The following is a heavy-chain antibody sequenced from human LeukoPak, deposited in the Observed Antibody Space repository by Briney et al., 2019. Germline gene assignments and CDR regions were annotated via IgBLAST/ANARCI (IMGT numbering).Heavy chain of an antibody. CDR2: VTGSGGDT. D-gene: IGHD2-15*01. CDR1: GFTFSNYA. V-gene: IGHV3-23*01. CDR3: ARGTLEHCSGASCYALDS. Sequence: RGSLRLSCAASGFTFSNYAMSWVRQTPGKGLECVSVVTGSGGDTYYTGSVNGRFTISRDNSKNTLYLQMNSLRAEDTAVYYCARGTLEHCSGASCYALDSWGQGTLVTVFS. J-gene: IGHJ5*01.